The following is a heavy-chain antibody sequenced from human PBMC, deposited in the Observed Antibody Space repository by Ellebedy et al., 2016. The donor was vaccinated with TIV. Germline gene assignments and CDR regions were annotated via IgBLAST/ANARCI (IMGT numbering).Heavy chain of an antibody. CDR1: GGSISSYY. CDR3: ARVNLLFGELSPHWYFDL. V-gene: IGHV4-59*01. CDR2: IYYSGSA. J-gene: IGHJ2*01. Sequence: SETLSLXXTVSGGSISSYYWSWIRQPPGKGLEWIGYIYYSGSANYNPSLKSRVTISVDTSKKQFSLKLSSATTADTAVYYCARVNLLFGELSPHWYFDLWGRGTLVTVSS. D-gene: IGHD3-10*01.